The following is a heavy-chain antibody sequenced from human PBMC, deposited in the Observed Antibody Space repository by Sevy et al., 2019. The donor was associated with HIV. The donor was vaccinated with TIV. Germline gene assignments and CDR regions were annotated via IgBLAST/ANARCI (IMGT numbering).Heavy chain of an antibody. D-gene: IGHD5-12*01. CDR2: IRASGGST. J-gene: IGHJ4*02. V-gene: IGHV3-23*01. CDR1: GFTFISYP. CDR3: AKEDYSGYDFDY. Sequence: GGALSLSCVASGFTFISYPMAWVRKAPGRGLEGVPTIRASGGSTSYADSVKGRFTISRDNSKNMVNLEMNILRADDTALYYCAKEDYSGYDFDYWGQGTVVTVSS.